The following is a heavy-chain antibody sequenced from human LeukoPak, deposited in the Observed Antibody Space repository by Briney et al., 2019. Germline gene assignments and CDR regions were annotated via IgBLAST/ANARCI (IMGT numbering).Heavy chain of an antibody. D-gene: IGHD3-10*01. CDR2: AYYRHKWYI. J-gene: IGHJ4*02. CDR3: ARGAVRGGTNFDY. CDR1: GDSVSGSPAV. Sequence: SQTLSLTCAISGDSVSGSPAVWNWIRQSPSRGLEWLGRAYYRHKWYIDYAVSVKGRITITPDTSKNQFSLQLNSVTPEDTAVYYCARGAVRGGTNFDYWGQGTLVTVSS. V-gene: IGHV6-1*01.